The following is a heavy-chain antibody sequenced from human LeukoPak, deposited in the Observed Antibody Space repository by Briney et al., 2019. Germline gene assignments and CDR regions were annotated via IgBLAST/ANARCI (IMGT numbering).Heavy chain of an antibody. Sequence: GGSLRLSCAGSGFTFSSYWMSWVRQAPGKGLEWVANIKQDGSEKYYVDSVKGRFTISRDNAKNSLYLQMNSLRAEDTAVYYCARDQYDFWSGPRFDPWGQGTLVTVSS. J-gene: IGHJ5*02. CDR1: GFTFSSYW. CDR3: ARDQYDFWSGPRFDP. CDR2: IKQDGSEK. D-gene: IGHD3-3*01. V-gene: IGHV3-7*01.